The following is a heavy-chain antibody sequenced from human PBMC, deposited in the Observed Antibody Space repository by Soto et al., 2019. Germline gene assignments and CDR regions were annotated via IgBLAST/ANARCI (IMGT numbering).Heavy chain of an antibody. CDR1: GFTFSSYG. Sequence: GGSLRLSCAASGFTFSSYGMHWVRQAPGKGLEWVAVIWYDGSNKYYADSVKGRFTISRDNSKNTLYLQMNSLRAEDTAVYYCARAPDDPSPYFDYWGQGTLVTVSS. J-gene: IGHJ4*02. V-gene: IGHV3-33*01. CDR3: ARAPDDPSPYFDY. CDR2: IWYDGSNK. D-gene: IGHD3-16*01.